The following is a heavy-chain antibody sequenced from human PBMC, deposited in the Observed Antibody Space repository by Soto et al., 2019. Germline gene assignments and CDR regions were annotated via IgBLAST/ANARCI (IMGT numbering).Heavy chain of an antibody. V-gene: IGHV3-23*01. CDR3: AKVGSYYDFGVDS. J-gene: IGHJ4*02. D-gene: IGHD3-3*01. Sequence: EVQLLESGGGLVQPGGSLRLSCAASGFTFSSYAMTWVRQAPGKGLEWVSSINGSGCRTYYADSVKGRFTISRDNSKNTLYLQVNILRAEDTAVYYWAKVGSYYDFGVDSWGQGALVTVSS. CDR2: INGSGCRT. CDR1: GFTFSSYA.